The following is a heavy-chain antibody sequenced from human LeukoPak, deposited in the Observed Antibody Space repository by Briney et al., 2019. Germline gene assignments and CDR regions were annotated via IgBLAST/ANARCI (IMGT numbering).Heavy chain of an antibody. D-gene: IGHD6-19*01. CDR2: IYHSGST. CDR3: ARDFAIGVATDY. CDR1: GGSISSGGYS. J-gene: IGHJ4*02. V-gene: IGHV4-30-2*01. Sequence: SQTLSLTCAVSGGSISSGGYSWSWIRQPPGKGLEWIGYIYHSGSTYYNPSLKSRVTISVDRSKNQFSLKLSSVTAADTAVYYCARDFAIGVATDYWGQGTLVTVSS.